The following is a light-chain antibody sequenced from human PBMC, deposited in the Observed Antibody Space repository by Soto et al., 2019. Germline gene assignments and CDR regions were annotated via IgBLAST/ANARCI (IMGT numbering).Light chain of an antibody. CDR3: SSYTSSSSYV. CDR2: YVS. Sequence: QSALTQPAPVSGSPGQSIAISCTGTNSDVGGYNYVSWYQQLPGKAPRLMIYYVSNRPSGVSNRFSGSKSGNTAALTISGLQAEDEADYYCSSYTSSSSYVFGTGTKVTVL. J-gene: IGLJ1*01. CDR1: NSDVGGYNY. V-gene: IGLV2-14*01.